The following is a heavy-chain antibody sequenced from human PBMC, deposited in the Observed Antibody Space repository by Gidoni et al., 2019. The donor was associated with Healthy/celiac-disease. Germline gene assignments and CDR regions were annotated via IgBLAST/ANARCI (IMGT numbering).Heavy chain of an antibody. D-gene: IGHD5-18*01. J-gene: IGHJ6*02. V-gene: IGHV1-3*01. CDR2: INAGNGNT. Sequence: QVQLVQSGAEVKKPGASVKVSCKASGYTFTSYAMHWVRQAPGQRLEWMGWINAGNGNTKYSQKFQGRVTITRDTSASTAYMELSSLRSEDTAVYYCARSIAWIQLWFYGMDVWGQGTTVTVSS. CDR3: ARSIAWIQLWFYGMDV. CDR1: GYTFTSYA.